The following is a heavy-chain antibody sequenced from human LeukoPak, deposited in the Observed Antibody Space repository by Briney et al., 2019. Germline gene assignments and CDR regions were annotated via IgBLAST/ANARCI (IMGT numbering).Heavy chain of an antibody. J-gene: IGHJ5*02. V-gene: IGHV3-48*02. Sequence: PGVSLRLSCAASGLTFSSYSMNWVRQAPGKGLEWVSYISSSSIISYADSVEGRFTISRDNAKNSLYLQMNSLRDEDTAVYYCARTVIAVAANWFDPWGQGTLVTVSS. CDR2: ISSSSII. D-gene: IGHD6-19*01. CDR3: ARTVIAVAANWFDP. CDR1: GLTFSSYS.